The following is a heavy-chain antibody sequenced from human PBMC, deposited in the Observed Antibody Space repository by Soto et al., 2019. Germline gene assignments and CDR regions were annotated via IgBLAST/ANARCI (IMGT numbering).Heavy chain of an antibody. CDR3: ARENTVMVAAEVDF. Sequence: GGSLRLSCAASGFYFSMYSMTWVRQAPGKGLEWVSSISPSSSYIHYADSVKGRFTISRDNAKYSLFLQMSSLRAEDTALYYCARENTVMVAAEVDFWGQGALVTVSS. CDR2: ISPSSSYI. J-gene: IGHJ4*02. D-gene: IGHD2-15*01. CDR1: GFYFSMYS. V-gene: IGHV3-21*01.